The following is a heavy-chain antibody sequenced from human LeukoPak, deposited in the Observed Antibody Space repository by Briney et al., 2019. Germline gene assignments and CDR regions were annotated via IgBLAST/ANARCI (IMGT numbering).Heavy chain of an antibody. D-gene: IGHD5-24*01. J-gene: IGHJ4*02. CDR3: AREFGSGYNYYY. Sequence: PGGSLRLSCAASGFTFSNYAMSWVRQAPGKGLEWVSVIGGSGGSTYYADSVKGRFTTSRDNSKNTLYLQMNSLRADDTAVYYCAREFGSGYNYYYWGQGSLVTVSS. V-gene: IGHV3-23*01. CDR2: IGGSGGST. CDR1: GFTFSNYA.